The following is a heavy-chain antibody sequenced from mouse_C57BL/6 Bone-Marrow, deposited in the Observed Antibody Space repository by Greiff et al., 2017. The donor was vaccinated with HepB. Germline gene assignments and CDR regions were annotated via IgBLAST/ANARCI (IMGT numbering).Heavy chain of an antibody. J-gene: IGHJ2*01. V-gene: IGHV1-82*01. CDR3: ARGVAPFDY. CDR2: IYPGDGDT. D-gene: IGHD1-1*01. CDR1: GYAFSSSW. Sequence: QVQLQQSGPELVKPGASVKISSKASGYAFSSSWMNWVKQRPGKGLEWIGRIYPGDGDTNYNGKFKGKATLTADKSSSTAYMQLSSLTSEDSAVYFCARGVAPFDYWGQGTTLTVSS.